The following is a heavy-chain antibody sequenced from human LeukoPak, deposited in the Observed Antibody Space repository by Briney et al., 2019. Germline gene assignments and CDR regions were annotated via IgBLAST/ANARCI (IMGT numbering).Heavy chain of an antibody. V-gene: IGHV1-69*05. CDR2: IIPIFGTA. Sequence: SVKVSCKASGGTFSSYAISWVRQAPGQGLEWMGGIIPIFGTANYAQKFQGRVTITTDESTSTAYIELSSLRSEDTAVYYCARGYCSGGSCYPPDYWGQGTLVTVSS. D-gene: IGHD2-15*01. CDR1: GGTFSSYA. J-gene: IGHJ4*02. CDR3: ARGYCSGGSCYPPDY.